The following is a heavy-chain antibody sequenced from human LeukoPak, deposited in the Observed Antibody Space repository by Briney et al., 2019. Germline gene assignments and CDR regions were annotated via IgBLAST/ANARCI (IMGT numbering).Heavy chain of an antibody. V-gene: IGHV4-34*01. D-gene: IGHD1-1*01. CDR1: GGSFSGSY. J-gene: IGHJ4*02. CDR2: ISHSGSI. CDR3: ATTTLSVSLGSL. Sequence: SETLSLTCGVFGGSFSGSYWSWLRQPPGKGLEWIGEISHSGSISYNSSIKSRVTISVDTSKNQFSLRLRSVTAADTAVYYCATTTLSVSLGSLWGQGILVSVSS.